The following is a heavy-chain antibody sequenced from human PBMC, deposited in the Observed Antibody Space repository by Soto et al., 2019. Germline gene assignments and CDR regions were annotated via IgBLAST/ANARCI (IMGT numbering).Heavy chain of an antibody. Sequence: SVNVSCKASGGTFSSYTISWVRQAPGQGLEWMGRIIPILGIANYAQKFQGRVTITADKSTSTAYMELSSLRSEDTAVYYCARRTGYCSGGSCHIALDIWGQGTMVTVSS. V-gene: IGHV1-69*02. J-gene: IGHJ3*02. CDR3: ARRTGYCSGGSCHIALDI. CDR2: IIPILGIA. D-gene: IGHD2-15*01. CDR1: GGTFSSYT.